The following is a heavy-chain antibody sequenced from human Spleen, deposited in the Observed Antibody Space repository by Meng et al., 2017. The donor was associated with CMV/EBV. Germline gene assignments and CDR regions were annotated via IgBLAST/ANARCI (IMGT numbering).Heavy chain of an antibody. CDR2: IKSKTDGGTT. CDR3: TTAGGGYDFWSGYPIGYYYYYGMDV. CDR1: GFMFSNAW. D-gene: IGHD3-3*01. V-gene: IGHV3-15*01. J-gene: IGHJ6*02. Sequence: GESLKISCAASGFMFSNAWMSWVRQAPGKGLEWVGRIKSKTDGGTTDYAAPVKGRFTISRDDSKNTLYLQMNSLKTEDTAVYYCTTAGGGYDFWSGYPIGYYYYYGMDVWGQGTTVTVS.